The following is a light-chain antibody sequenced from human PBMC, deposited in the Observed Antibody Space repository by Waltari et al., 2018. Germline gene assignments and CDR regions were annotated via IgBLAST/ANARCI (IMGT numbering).Light chain of an antibody. J-gene: IGKJ2*01. CDR3: QQSYTSPYT. CDR2: AAS. Sequence: DIQMTQSPSSLSASVGDTITITCRASESLGRYLNWYQQRPGKAPKLLIYAASNLQSGAPSRFSGSGPGTAFTLTISSLQPEDSATYYCQQSYTSPYTFGQGT. CDR1: ESLGRY. V-gene: IGKV1-39*01.